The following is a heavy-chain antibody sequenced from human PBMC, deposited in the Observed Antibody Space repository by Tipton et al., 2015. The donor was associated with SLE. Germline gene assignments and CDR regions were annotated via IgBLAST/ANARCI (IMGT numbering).Heavy chain of an antibody. CDR2: TYYRSKWYN. CDR1: GDSVSSNSAA. V-gene: IGHV6-1*01. J-gene: IGHJ6*02. CDR3: AREREPRQLWLYYYYGMDV. Sequence: GLVKPSQTLSLTCDVSGDSVSSNSAAWNWIRQSPSRGLEWLGRTYYRSKWYNDYAVSVKSRITINPDTSKNQFSLQLNSVTPEDTAVYYCAREREPRQLWLYYYYGMDVWGQGTTVTVSS. D-gene: IGHD5-18*01.